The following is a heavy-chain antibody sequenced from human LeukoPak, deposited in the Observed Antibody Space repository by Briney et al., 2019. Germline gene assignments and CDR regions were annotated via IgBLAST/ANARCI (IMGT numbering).Heavy chain of an antibody. V-gene: IGHV1-69*05. CDR2: IIPIFGTA. Sequence: ASVKVSCKASGGTFSSYAISWVRQAPGQGLEWMGGIIPIFGTANYAQKFQGRVTITTDESPSTAYMELSSLRSEDTAVYYCARGDSSSSVSCDYWGQGALVTVSS. CDR3: ARGDSSSSVSCDY. D-gene: IGHD6-6*01. J-gene: IGHJ4*02. CDR1: GGTFSSYA.